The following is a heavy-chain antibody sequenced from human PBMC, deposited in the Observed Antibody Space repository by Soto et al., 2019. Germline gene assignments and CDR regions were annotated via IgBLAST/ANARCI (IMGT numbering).Heavy chain of an antibody. CDR1: GDSVSSNSAT. Sequence: SQTLSLTCVISGDSVSSNSATWNWIRQSPSRGLEWLGRTYYRSKWYSDYAVSVQSRISINADTSKNQFSLQLNSVTPEDTAVYYCTRDRYSGFNSFDYWGQGTPVTVSS. CDR3: TRDRYSGFNSFDY. J-gene: IGHJ4*02. CDR2: TYYRSKWYS. D-gene: IGHD5-12*01. V-gene: IGHV6-1*01.